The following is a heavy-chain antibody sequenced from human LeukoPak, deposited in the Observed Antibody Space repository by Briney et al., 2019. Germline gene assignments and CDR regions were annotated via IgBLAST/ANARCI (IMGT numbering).Heavy chain of an antibody. D-gene: IGHD6-19*01. CDR3: ARGLLPYRSGWVIFDY. V-gene: IGHV3-66*01. J-gene: IGHJ4*02. CDR1: GFTVSSNY. CDR2: IYSGGST. Sequence: AGGSLRLSCAASGFTVSSNYMSWVRQAPVKGLEWVSVIYSGGSTYYADSVKGRFTISRDNSKNTLYLQMNSLRAEDTAVYYCARGLLPYRSGWVIFDYWGQGTLVTVSS.